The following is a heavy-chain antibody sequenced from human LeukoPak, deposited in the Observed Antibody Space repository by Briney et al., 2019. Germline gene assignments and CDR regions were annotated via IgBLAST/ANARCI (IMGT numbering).Heavy chain of an antibody. D-gene: IGHD1-1*01. CDR3: ARDRWAYNWNGRLFEY. CDR1: GFTFSSYW. V-gene: IGHV3-20*04. J-gene: IGHJ4*02. Sequence: PGGSLRLSCAASGFTFSSYWMSWVRQAPGKGLEWVSGINWNGGSTGYADSVKGRFTISRDNAKNSLYLQMNSLRAEDTALYYCARDRWAYNWNGRLFEYWGQGSLVTASS. CDR2: INWNGGST.